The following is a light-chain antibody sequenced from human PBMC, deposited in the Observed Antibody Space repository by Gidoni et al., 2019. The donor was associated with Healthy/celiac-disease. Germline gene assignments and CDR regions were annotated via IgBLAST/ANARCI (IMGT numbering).Light chain of an antibody. CDR1: QSLLHSNGYNY. CDR2: LGS. J-gene: IGKJ4*01. CDR3: MQALQTPLT. V-gene: IGKV2-28*01. Sequence: MVTHYPLSLPVTPAEQASISCRSSQSLLHSNGYNYFDWYLQKPGQSPQLLIYLGSNRASGVPDRFSGSGSGTDFTLKISRVEAEDVGVYYCMQALQTPLTFGGGTKVEIK.